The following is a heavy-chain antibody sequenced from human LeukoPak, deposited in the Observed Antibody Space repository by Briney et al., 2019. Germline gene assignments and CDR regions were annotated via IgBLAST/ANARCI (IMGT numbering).Heavy chain of an antibody. CDR1: GFTFSSYG. J-gene: IGHJ6*02. V-gene: IGHV3-33*01. D-gene: IGHD1-26*01. Sequence: GESLRLSCAASGFTFSSYGMHWVRQAPGKGQEWVAVIWYDGSNKYYADSVKGRFTISRDNSKNTLYLQMNSLRAEDTAVYYCARDSGSRVGGGMDVWGQGTTVTVSS. CDR3: ARDSGSRVGGGMDV. CDR2: IWYDGSNK.